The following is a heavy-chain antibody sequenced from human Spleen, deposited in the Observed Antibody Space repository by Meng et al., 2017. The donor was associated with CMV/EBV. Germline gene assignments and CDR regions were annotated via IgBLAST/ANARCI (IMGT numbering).Heavy chain of an antibody. D-gene: IGHD3-16*01. J-gene: IGHJ6*02. Sequence: GESLKISCAASGFSFDDYTMHWVRHLPGKGLEWVSLISWDGGATYYADSVKGRFTISRDNSEDSLYLQMNSLRSEDTAFYYCARQIRGLSFYGMDVWGQGTTVTVSS. CDR3: ARQIRGLSFYGMDV. CDR2: ISWDGGAT. CDR1: GFSFDDYT. V-gene: IGHV3-43*01.